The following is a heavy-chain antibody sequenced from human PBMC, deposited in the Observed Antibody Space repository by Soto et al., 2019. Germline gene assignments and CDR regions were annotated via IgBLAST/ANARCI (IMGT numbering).Heavy chain of an antibody. J-gene: IGHJ4*02. CDR1: GYTFTGYY. V-gene: IGHV1-2*02. D-gene: IGHD3-10*01. CDR2: INPNSGGT. Sequence: ASVKVSRKASGYTFTGYYMHWVRQAPGQGLEWMGWINPNSGGTNYAQKFQGRVTMTRDTSISTAYMELSRLRSDDTAVYYCARGLGEFTYYFDYWGQGTLVTVSS. CDR3: ARGLGEFTYYFDY.